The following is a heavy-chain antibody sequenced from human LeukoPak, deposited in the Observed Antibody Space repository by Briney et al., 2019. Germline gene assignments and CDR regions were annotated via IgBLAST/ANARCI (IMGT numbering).Heavy chain of an antibody. J-gene: IGHJ4*02. D-gene: IGHD5-24*01. CDR3: ARVEGGYKKLYYFDY. CDR2: IYYSGST. Sequence: SETLSLTCTVSGGSISSSSYYWGWIRQPPGKGLEWIGSIYYSGSTYYNPSLKSRITISVDTSKNQFSLKLSSVTAADTAVYYCARVEGGYKKLYYFDYWGQGTLVTVSS. CDR1: GGSISSSSYY. V-gene: IGHV4-39*07.